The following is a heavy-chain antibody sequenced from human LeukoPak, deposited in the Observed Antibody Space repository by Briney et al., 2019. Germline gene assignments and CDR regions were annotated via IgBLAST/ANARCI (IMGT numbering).Heavy chain of an antibody. D-gene: IGHD5-18*01. CDR1: GGSFSGYY. CDR2: INHSGST. V-gene: IGHV4-34*01. J-gene: IGHJ3*02. CDR3: ARPSFRYRHAFDI. Sequence: SETLSLTCAVYGGSFSGYYWSWIRQPPGKGLEWIGEINHSGSTNYNPSLKSRVTISVDTSKNQFSLKLSSVTAADTAVYYCARPSFRYRHAFDIWGQGTMVTVSS.